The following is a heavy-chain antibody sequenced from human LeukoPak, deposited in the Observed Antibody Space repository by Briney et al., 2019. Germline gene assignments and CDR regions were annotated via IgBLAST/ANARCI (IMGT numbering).Heavy chain of an antibody. J-gene: IGHJ4*02. V-gene: IGHV4-39*01. CDR2: IFYTGST. D-gene: IGHD3-22*01. CDR1: SSYA. Sequence: SSYAMSWVRQSPGKGLEWIGTIFYTGSTYYNPSLKSRVSISTDTSKNQFSLRLSSVTAADTAVYYCARLSTSSGLFDYWGQGTLVTVSS. CDR3: ARLSTSSGLFDY.